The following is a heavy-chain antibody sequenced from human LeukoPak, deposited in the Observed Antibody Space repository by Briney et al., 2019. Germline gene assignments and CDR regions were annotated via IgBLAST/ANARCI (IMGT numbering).Heavy chain of an antibody. V-gene: IGHV4-31*03. CDR3: AQSLASRTYYYYYYMDV. Sequence: SETLSLTCTVSGGSISSGGYYWSWIRQHPGKGLEWIGYIYYSGSTYYNPSLKSRVTISVDMSKNQFSLKLSSVTAADTAVYYCAQSLASRTYYYYYYMDVWGKGTTVTVSS. CDR1: GGSISSGGYY. D-gene: IGHD2-15*01. CDR2: IYYSGST. J-gene: IGHJ6*03.